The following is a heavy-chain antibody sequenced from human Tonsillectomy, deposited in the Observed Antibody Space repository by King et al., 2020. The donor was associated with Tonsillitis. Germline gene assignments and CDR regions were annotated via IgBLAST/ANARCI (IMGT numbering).Heavy chain of an antibody. D-gene: IGHD3-9*01. V-gene: IGHV3-49*03. J-gene: IGHJ4*02. CDR1: GFTFGDYA. CDR2: IRSIAYGGTT. CDR3: TRAVHYDILTGPPAGYFYY. Sequence: VQLVESGGGLVQPGRSLRLSCRTSGFTFGDYAMSWFRQAPGKGLEGGGFIRSIAYGGTTEYAAAVKGRFTISRDDSKSIAYLKMNSLKTEDTAVYYCTRAVHYDILTGPPAGYFYYWGQGNLVTVSS.